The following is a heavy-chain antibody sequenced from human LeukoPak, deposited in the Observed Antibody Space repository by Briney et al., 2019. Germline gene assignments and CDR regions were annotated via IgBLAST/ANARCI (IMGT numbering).Heavy chain of an antibody. CDR2: ISSSSSYI. Sequence: GGSLRLSCAASGFTFSSYDMNWVRQAPGEGLEWVSSISSSSSYIYYADSVKGRFTISRDNAKNSLYLQMNSLRAEDTAVYYCARDETYDAATNYFDYWGQGTLVTVSS. J-gene: IGHJ4*02. V-gene: IGHV3-21*01. D-gene: IGHD5-18*01. CDR1: GFTFSSYD. CDR3: ARDETYDAATNYFDY.